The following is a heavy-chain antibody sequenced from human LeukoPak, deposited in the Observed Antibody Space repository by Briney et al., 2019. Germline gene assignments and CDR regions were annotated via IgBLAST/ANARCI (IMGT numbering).Heavy chain of an antibody. V-gene: IGHV1-69*05. D-gene: IGHD4-17*01. Sequence: ASVTVSCKASGGTFSSYAISWVRQAPGQGLEWMGGIIPILGTANYAQKFQGRVTITTDESPSTAYMELSSLRSEDTAVYYCARGSYGDYAYYFDYWGQGTLVTVSS. J-gene: IGHJ4*02. CDR1: GGTFSSYA. CDR3: ARGSYGDYAYYFDY. CDR2: IIPILGTA.